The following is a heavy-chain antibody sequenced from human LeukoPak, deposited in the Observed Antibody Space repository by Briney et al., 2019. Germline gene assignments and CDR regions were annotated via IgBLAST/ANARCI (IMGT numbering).Heavy chain of an antibody. D-gene: IGHD3-3*01. Sequence: SETLSLTCTVSGGSVSSGSYYWSWIRQPPGKGLEWIGYIYYSGSTNYNPSLKSRVTISVDTSKNQFSLKLSSVTAADTAVYYCARGDTIFGVTTLGAFDIWGQGTMVTVSS. CDR2: IYYSGST. J-gene: IGHJ3*02. CDR3: ARGDTIFGVTTLGAFDI. CDR1: GGSVSSGSYY. V-gene: IGHV4-61*01.